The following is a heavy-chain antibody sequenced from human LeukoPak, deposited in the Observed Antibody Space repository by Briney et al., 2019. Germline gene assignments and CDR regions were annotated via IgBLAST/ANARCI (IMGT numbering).Heavy chain of an antibody. CDR1: GGSLSGYY. CDR2: VNHSGST. J-gene: IGHJ6*04. CDR3: ARCMSELDYGDYAYYYHMDV. D-gene: IGHD4-17*01. Sequence: SETLSLTCAVYGGSLSGYYWGWIRQPPGKGLQWIGEVNHSGSTNYNPSLKSRVTISVDTSKNQFSLKLDSVTAADTAVYFCARCMSELDYGDYAYYYHMDVWGKGTTVTVSS. V-gene: IGHV4-34*10.